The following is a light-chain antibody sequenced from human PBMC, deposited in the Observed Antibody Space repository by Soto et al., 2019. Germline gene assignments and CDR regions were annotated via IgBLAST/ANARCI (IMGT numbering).Light chain of an antibody. V-gene: IGKV3-11*01. CDR1: QSVSSY. CDR3: QQRSNWPPYT. J-gene: IGKJ2*01. CDR2: DAS. Sequence: EIVLTQSPATLSLSPGERATLSYRASQSVSSYLAWYQQKPGQAPRLLIYDASNRATGIPARFSGSRSGTDFTLTISSLEPEDFAVYYCQQRSNWPPYTFGQGTKLEIK.